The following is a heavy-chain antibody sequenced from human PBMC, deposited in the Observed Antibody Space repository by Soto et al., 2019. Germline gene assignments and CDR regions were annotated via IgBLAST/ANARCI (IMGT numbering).Heavy chain of an antibody. D-gene: IGHD4-17*01. Sequence: QVQMVQSGTEVKKPGASVKVSCKASGYTFASRGISWVRQAPGQGLEWLGWISCYNGDTTYAHKVQGRVTMTTDTSTSTAYMELRNLRSDDTAVYYCAVGVEYGDYGYFDSWGQGTLVSVSS. CDR3: AVGVEYGDYGYFDS. CDR1: GYTFASRG. J-gene: IGHJ4*02. V-gene: IGHV1-18*04. CDR2: ISCYNGDT.